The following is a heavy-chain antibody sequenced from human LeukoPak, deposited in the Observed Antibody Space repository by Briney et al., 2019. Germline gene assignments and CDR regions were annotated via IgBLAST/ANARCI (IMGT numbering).Heavy chain of an antibody. CDR3: AKGGPYSDSSQSWFAP. CDR2: IRGSGGST. Sequence: GGSLRLSCAASGFTVSSSYMTWVRQAPGKGLEWVSSIRGSGGSTNYADSVKGRFTISRDNSKNTLSLQMNSLRAEDTALYYCAKGGPYSDSSQSWFAPWGQGTLVTVSS. V-gene: IGHV3-23*01. CDR1: GFTVSSSY. J-gene: IGHJ5*02. D-gene: IGHD6-13*01.